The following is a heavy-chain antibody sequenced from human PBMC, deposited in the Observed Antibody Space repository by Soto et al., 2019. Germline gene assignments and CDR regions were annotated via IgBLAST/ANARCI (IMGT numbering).Heavy chain of an antibody. CDR3: ARRDRSGFSYWLDT. Sequence: PSETLSLTCTVAVGSISYGYYLTWIRQHPGKGLEWIGSISASGSTSYNPSLKSRLTVSVDKSKNQFSLNLRSVTAADTAVYYCARRDRSGFSYWLDTWGQGTLVTVSS. J-gene: IGHJ5*02. V-gene: IGHV4-31*03. CDR2: ISASGST. D-gene: IGHD3-22*01. CDR1: VGSISYGYY.